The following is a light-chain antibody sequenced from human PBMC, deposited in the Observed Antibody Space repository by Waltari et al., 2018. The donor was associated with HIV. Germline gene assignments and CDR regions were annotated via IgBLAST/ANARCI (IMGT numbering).Light chain of an antibody. J-gene: IGKJ2*01. CDR2: GAS. CDR3: QQYDNWPPYT. Sequence: EIVMTQSSATLSVSPGERVTISCRASQSVNSNLAWYQHKPGQAPRLLIYGASNRATGIPGRISGSGSGTEFTLTISSLQSEDFAVYYCQQYDNWPPYTFGQGTKLEIK. V-gene: IGKV3-15*01. CDR1: QSVNSN.